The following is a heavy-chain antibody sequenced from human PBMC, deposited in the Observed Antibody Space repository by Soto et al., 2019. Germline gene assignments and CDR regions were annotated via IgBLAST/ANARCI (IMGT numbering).Heavy chain of an antibody. D-gene: IGHD5-18*01. J-gene: IGHJ6*02. CDR3: ARENVDTAMGAYYYYGMDV. CDR2: INHSGST. Sequence: SATLSLTCAVYGGSFSGYYWSWIRQPPGKGLEWIGEINHSGSTNYNPSLKSRVTISVDTSKNQFSLKLSSVTAADTAVYYCARENVDTAMGAYYYYGMDVWGQGTTVT. V-gene: IGHV4-34*01. CDR1: GGSFSGYY.